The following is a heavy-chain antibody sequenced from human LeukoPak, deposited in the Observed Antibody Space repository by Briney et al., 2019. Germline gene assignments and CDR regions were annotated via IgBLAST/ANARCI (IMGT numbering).Heavy chain of an antibody. CDR3: ARWGNYYGSGSYYAYYYYYYGMDV. D-gene: IGHD3-10*01. V-gene: IGHV1-8*01. J-gene: IGHJ6*02. Sequence: ASVEVSCKASGYTFTSYDINWVRQATGQGLEWMGWMDPNSGNTGYAQKFQGRVTMTRNTSISTAYMELSSLRSEDTAVYYCARWGNYYGSGSYYAYYYYYYGMDVWGQGTTVTVSS. CDR1: GYTFTSYD. CDR2: MDPNSGNT.